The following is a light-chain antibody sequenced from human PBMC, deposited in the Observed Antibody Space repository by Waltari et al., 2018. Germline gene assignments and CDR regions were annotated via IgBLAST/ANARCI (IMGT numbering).Light chain of an antibody. J-gene: IGKJ2*01. CDR3: QQYDDLPYT. Sequence: DIQMTQSPSSLSASVGDRVTITFQASQDISNYLNWYQQKPGKAPELLIYDASKLETGVPSRFSGSGSGTDFTFTISSLQPEDIATYYCQQYDDLPYTFGQGTKLEIK. CDR2: DAS. CDR1: QDISNY. V-gene: IGKV1-33*01.